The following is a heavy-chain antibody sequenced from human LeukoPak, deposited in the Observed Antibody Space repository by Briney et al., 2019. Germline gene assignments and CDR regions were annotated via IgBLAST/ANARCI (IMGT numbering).Heavy chain of an antibody. Sequence: SGTLSLTCAVSGVSITYSNWWSWVRQPPGKGLEWIGYIYYSGSTNYNPSLKSRVTISVDTSKNQFSLKLSSVTAADTAAYYCARENLGGSWVFDYWGQGTLVTVSS. D-gene: IGHD2-15*01. V-gene: IGHV4-4*02. J-gene: IGHJ4*02. CDR1: GVSITYSNW. CDR3: ARENLGGSWVFDY. CDR2: IYYSGST.